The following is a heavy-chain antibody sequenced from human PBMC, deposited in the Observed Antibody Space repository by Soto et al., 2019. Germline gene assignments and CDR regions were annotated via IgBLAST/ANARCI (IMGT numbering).Heavy chain of an antibody. CDR1: GGSISSGGYY. V-gene: IGHV4-31*03. CDR3: ARGYCSGGSCYSKGWGGFDY. D-gene: IGHD2-15*01. J-gene: IGHJ4*02. CDR2: IYYSGST. Sequence: QVQLQESGPGLVKPSQTLSLTCTVSGGSISSGGYYWSWIRQHPGKGLEWIGYIYYSGSTYYNPSLKSRVTISVDASKIQFSLRLSSVTAADTAVYYCARGYCSGGSCYSKGWGGFDYWGQGTLVTVSS.